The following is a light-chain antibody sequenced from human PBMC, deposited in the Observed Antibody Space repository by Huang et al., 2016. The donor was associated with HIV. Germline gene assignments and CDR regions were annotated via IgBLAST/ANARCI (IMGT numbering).Light chain of an antibody. CDR1: QSITNW. Sequence: DIQMTQSPSTLSASVGDRVTISCRASQSITNWFALYQQKPGKAPKLLIDKAYTLESEVPSRCSGSGSGTEFTLTSASLHPDDFATYYCQQYNTYPWTFGQGTKVEIK. J-gene: IGKJ1*01. CDR3: QQYNTYPWT. CDR2: KAY. V-gene: IGKV1-5*03.